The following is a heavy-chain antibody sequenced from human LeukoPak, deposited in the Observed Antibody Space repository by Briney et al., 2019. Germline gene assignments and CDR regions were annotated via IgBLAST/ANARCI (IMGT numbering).Heavy chain of an antibody. CDR1: GGSISRYY. D-gene: IGHD1-26*01. CDR2: IYTSGST. V-gene: IGHV4-4*07. J-gene: IGHJ3*02. Sequence: SETLSLTCTVSGGSISRYYWSWIRQPAGKGLEWIGRIYTSGSTNYNPSLKSRVTMSVDTSKNQFSLKLSTVTDADTAVNYCELEVGAPGHDGFEIWGQGTMVTVSS. CDR3: ELEVGAPGHDGFEI.